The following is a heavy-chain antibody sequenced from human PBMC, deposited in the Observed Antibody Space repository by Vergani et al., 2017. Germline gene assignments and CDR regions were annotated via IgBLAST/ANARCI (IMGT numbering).Heavy chain of an antibody. CDR3: ARGGGVRGVIITYGFDY. CDR1: GGSISSGDYY. V-gene: IGHV4-30-4*01. D-gene: IGHD3-10*01. Sequence: QVQLQESGPGLVKPSQTLSLTCTVSGGSISSGDYYWSWIRQPPGKGLEWIGYIYYSGSTYYNPSLKSRVTISVDTSKNQFSLKLSSGTAADTAVYYCARGGGVRGVIITYGFDYWGQGTLVTVSS. CDR2: IYYSGST. J-gene: IGHJ4*02.